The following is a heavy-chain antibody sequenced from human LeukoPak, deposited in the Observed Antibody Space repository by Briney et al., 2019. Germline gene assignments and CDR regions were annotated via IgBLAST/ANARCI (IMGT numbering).Heavy chain of an antibody. D-gene: IGHD6-19*01. J-gene: IGHJ4*02. CDR1: GFTFSGYG. V-gene: IGHV3-30*18. Sequence: GRSLRLSCAASGFTFSGYGMHWVRQAPGKGLEWVAVISYDGSNKYYADSVKGRFTISRDNSKNTLYLQMNSLRAEDTAVYYCAKDLGSGWYGISTLGYWGQGTLVTVSS. CDR2: ISYDGSNK. CDR3: AKDLGSGWYGISTLGY.